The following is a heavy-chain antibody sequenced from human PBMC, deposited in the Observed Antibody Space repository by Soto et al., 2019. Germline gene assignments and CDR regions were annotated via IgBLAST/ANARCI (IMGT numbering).Heavy chain of an antibody. CDR2: IYYSGST. D-gene: IGHD5-12*01. Sequence: QVQLQESDAGLVKASQTLSLTCTVSGGSVSSGAYYWTWIRQRPGKGLERIGYIYYSGSTYYSPSLTSRLSISIDTSKNQFSLRLSSVTAADTAMYYCARARLRAVYAFDIWGQGTMVTVAS. J-gene: IGHJ3*02. V-gene: IGHV4-31*03. CDR1: GGSVSSGAYY. CDR3: ARARLRAVYAFDI.